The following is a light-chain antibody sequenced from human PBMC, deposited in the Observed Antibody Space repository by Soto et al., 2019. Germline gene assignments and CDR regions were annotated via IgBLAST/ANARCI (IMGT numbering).Light chain of an antibody. Sequence: DIQMTQSPSSLSASVGDRVTITCRASQSISTWLAWYQQKPGKAPNLLIYKASSLESGVPSRFSGSGSGTEFSLTISSLQPDDLATYYCQQYNTYWTFGPGTKVDIK. CDR1: QSISTW. J-gene: IGKJ1*01. V-gene: IGKV1-5*03. CDR2: KAS. CDR3: QQYNTYWT.